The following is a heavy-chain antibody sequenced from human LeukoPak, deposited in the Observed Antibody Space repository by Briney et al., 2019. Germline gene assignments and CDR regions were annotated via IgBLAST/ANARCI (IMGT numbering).Heavy chain of an antibody. CDR1: GGTFSSYA. Sequence: GASVKVSCKASGGTFSSYAISWVRQAPGQGLEWMGGIIPIFGRANYAQKFQGRVTITADESTSTAYMELSSLRSEDTAVYYCARAPPSINYDILTGSGAWNWFDPWGQGTLVTVSS. J-gene: IGHJ5*02. V-gene: IGHV1-69*13. D-gene: IGHD3-9*01. CDR2: IIPIFGRA. CDR3: ARAPPSINYDILTGSGAWNWFDP.